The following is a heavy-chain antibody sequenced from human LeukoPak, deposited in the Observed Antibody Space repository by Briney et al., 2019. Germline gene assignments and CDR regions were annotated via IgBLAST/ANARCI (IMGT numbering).Heavy chain of an antibody. D-gene: IGHD2/OR15-2a*01. CDR1: GYTFTSYS. CDR2: INPSGGST. Sequence: ASVKVSCKASGYTFTSYSMHWVRQAPGQGPEWMGIINPSGGSTSYAQKFQGRVTMTRDTSTSTVYMELSSLRSDDTAVYYCARKGTFSDMDVWGQGTTVTVSS. V-gene: IGHV1-46*01. CDR3: ARKGTFSDMDV. J-gene: IGHJ6*02.